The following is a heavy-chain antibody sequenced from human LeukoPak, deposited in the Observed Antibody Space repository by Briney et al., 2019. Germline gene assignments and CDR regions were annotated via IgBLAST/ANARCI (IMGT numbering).Heavy chain of an antibody. CDR3: ARSYDSSGYYEGAFDY. D-gene: IGHD3-22*01. V-gene: IGHV3-7*01. J-gene: IGHJ4*02. Sequence: GGSLRLSCAASGFTFTTYWMNWVRQAPGKGLEWVANIKQDGSEKYYVDSVKGRFTISRDNAKNSLYLQMNSLRAEDTAVYYCARSYDSSGYYEGAFDYWGQGTLVTVSS. CDR1: GFTFTTYW. CDR2: IKQDGSEK.